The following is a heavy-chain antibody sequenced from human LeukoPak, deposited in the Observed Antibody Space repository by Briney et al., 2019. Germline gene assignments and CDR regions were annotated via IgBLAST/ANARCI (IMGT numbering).Heavy chain of an antibody. CDR1: GFTVSSNY. J-gene: IGHJ4*02. D-gene: IGHD3-22*01. CDR3: AREGNYYDSSGYSAY. V-gene: IGHV3-66*01. Sequence: QSGGSLRLSCAASGFTVSSNYMSWVRQAPGKGLEWVSVIYSGGSTYYADSVKGRFTISRDNSKNTLCLQMNSLRAEDTAVYYCAREGNYYDSSGYSAYWGRGTLVTVSS. CDR2: IYSGGST.